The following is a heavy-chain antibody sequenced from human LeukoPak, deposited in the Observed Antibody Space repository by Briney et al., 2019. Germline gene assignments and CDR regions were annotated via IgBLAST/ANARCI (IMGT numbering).Heavy chain of an antibody. CDR1: GLIFSNYW. CDR3: ARGHTILAF. V-gene: IGHV3-7*01. D-gene: IGHD3-3*01. Sequence: PGGSLRLSCVASGLIFSNYWMSSFRQAPGKGLEWVANIKQDGSEKYYVDSVKGRFTISRDNAKNSLYLQMNSLRAEGTAVYYCARGHTILAFWGQGTLVTVSS. J-gene: IGHJ4*02. CDR2: IKQDGSEK.